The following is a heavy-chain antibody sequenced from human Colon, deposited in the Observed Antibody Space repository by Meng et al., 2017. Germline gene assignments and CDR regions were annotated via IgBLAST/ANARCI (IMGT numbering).Heavy chain of an antibody. V-gene: IGHV5-51*01. CDR3: ARYGDSGSYVANWFDA. CDR1: GYTFTNHW. Sequence: GESLKISCKGTGYTFTNHWIGWVRQMPGKGLEWMVIIYPGDSDTRYSPSFQGQVTISVDTSINTAYLQWNSLKASDTGMYYCARYGDSGSYVANWFDAWGQGTLVTVSS. CDR2: IYPGDSDT. D-gene: IGHD1-26*01. J-gene: IGHJ5*02.